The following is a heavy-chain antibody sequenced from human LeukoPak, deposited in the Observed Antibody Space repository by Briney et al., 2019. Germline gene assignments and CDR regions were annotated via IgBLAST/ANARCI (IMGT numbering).Heavy chain of an antibody. CDR1: GYTFNFYG. CDR2: ISPYTGNT. J-gene: IGHJ6*02. D-gene: IGHD4-11*01. Sequence: ASVKVSCKASGYTFNFYGINWVRQAPGQGLEWMGWISPYTGNTNHAQRLQGRVTLTAETSTRIVNMELRSLRSDDTAVYYCARDTVMDSNYNHSMDVWGQGTMVTVSS. V-gene: IGHV1-18*01. CDR3: ARDTVMDSNYNHSMDV.